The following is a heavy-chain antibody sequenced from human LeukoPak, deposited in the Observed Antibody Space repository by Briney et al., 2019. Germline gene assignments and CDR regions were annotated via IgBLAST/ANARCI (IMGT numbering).Heavy chain of an antibody. CDR2: FDPEDGET. CDR1: GYTFTGYY. D-gene: IGHD3-3*01. CDR3: ATVVIFGVVNPLDY. J-gene: IGHJ4*02. Sequence: EASVKVSCKASGYTFTGYYMHWVRQAPGQGLEWMGGFDPEDGETIYAQKFQGRVTMTEDTSTDIAYMELSSLRSEDTAVYYCATVVIFGVVNPLDYWGQGTLVTVSS. V-gene: IGHV1-24*01.